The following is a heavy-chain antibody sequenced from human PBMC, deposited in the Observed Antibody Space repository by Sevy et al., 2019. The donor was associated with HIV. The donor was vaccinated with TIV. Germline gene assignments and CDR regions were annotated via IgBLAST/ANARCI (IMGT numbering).Heavy chain of an antibody. V-gene: IGHV4-61*02. J-gene: IGHJ6*03. CDR1: GGSLRSDSYY. CDR2: IITTGST. D-gene: IGHD2-2*01. CDR3: ARDADYAASPYYYYMDV. Sequence: SETLSLTCSVSGGSLRSDSYYWSWIRQPVGKGLEWIGRIITTGSTTYNPCLEGRVSISMDRTKNQFSLRLTSVTAADTAVYYCARDADYAASPYYYYMDVWGKGMTVTVSS.